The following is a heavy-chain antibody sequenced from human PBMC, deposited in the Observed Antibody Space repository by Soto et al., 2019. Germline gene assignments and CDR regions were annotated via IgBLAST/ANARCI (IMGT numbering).Heavy chain of an antibody. Sequence: SETLSLTCTVSGGSISRGDYYWSWIRQPPGKGLEWIGYIYYSGSTYYNPSLKSRVTISVDTFKNQFSLKLSSVTAADTAVYDCARDGGYCTNGVCPDRFDYWGRGTLVTVSS. CDR2: IYYSGST. CDR3: ARDGGYCTNGVCPDRFDY. V-gene: IGHV4-30-4*01. D-gene: IGHD2-8*01. J-gene: IGHJ4*02. CDR1: GGSISRGDYY.